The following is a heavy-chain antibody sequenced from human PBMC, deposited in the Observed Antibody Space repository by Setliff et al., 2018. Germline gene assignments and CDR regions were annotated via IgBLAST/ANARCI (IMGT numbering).Heavy chain of an antibody. CDR3: ARVRIVPYCMDV. V-gene: IGHV4-4*07. CDR2: IYTSGST. Sequence: SETLSLTCAVSGYSISSSYYWSWIRQPAGKGLEWIGRIYTSGSTNYNPSLKSRITMSIDTSKNQFSLKLSSVTAADSAVYFCARVRIVPYCMDVWGKGTTVTVSS. CDR1: GYSISSSYY. D-gene: IGHD2-15*01. J-gene: IGHJ6*03.